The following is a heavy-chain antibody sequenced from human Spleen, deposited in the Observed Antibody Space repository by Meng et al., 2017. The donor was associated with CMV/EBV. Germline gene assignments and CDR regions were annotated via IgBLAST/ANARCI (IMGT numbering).Heavy chain of an antibody. CDR1: GFSLSTSGVG. CDR2: IYWNDDK. V-gene: IGHV2-5*01. D-gene: IGHD1-7*01. Sequence: GFSLSTSGVGVGGIRQPPGKALEWLALIYWNDDKRYSPSLKSRLTITKDTSKNQVVLTMTNMDPVDTATYYCARSGTGTTYWYFDLWGRGTLVTVSS. J-gene: IGHJ2*01. CDR3: ARSGTGTTYWYFDL.